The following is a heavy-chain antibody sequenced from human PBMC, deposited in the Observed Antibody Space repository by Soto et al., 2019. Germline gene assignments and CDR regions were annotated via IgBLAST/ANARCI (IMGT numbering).Heavy chain of an antibody. V-gene: IGHV3-23*01. CDR2: VHGGGGAT. Sequence: PGRSLRLSYAAAEGMFEDHAISCIRKATGKGLECVSTVHGGGGATVYADSVKGRFTISRDISKNTLYLQMNSLRAEDAALYYCAKRDGHPVSRWSFDYWGRGTLVTVSS. CDR3: AKRDGHPVSRWSFDY. D-gene: IGHD6-19*01. CDR1: EGMFEDHA. J-gene: IGHJ4*02.